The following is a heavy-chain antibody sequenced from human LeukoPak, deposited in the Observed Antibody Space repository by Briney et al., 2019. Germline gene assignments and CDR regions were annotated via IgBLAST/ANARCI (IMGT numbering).Heavy chain of an antibody. J-gene: IGHJ6*02. CDR2: IKSKTDGGTT. CDR1: GFTFSSYA. V-gene: IGHV3-15*01. CDR3: TTDQGVAGAYYYYGMDV. D-gene: IGHD6-19*01. Sequence: PGRSLRLSCAASGFTFSSYAMHWVRQAPGKGLEWVGRIKSKTDGGTTDYAAPVKGRFTISRDDSKNTLYLQMNSLKTEDTAVYYCTTDQGVAGAYYYYGMDVWGQGTTVTVSS.